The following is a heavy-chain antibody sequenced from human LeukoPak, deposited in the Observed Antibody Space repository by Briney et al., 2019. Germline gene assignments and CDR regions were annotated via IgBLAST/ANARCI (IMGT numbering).Heavy chain of an antibody. CDR1: GGSFSGYY. Sequence: PSETLSLTCAVYGGSFSGYYWSWIRQPPGKGLEWIGEINHSGSTNYNPSLKSRVTISVDTSKNQFSLKLSSVTAADTAVYYCASSGYSSGWYWGIDYWGQGTQVTVSS. CDR2: INHSGST. CDR3: ASSGYSSGWYWGIDY. V-gene: IGHV4-34*01. J-gene: IGHJ4*02. D-gene: IGHD6-19*01.